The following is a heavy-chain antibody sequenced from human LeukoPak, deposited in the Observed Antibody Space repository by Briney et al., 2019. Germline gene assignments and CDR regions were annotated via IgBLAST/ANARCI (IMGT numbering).Heavy chain of an antibody. CDR1: GYSFTGYW. V-gene: IGHV5-51*01. J-gene: IGHJ3*02. D-gene: IGHD1-7*01. CDR3: ARHLELRPDAFDI. Sequence: GESLKISCKGSGYSFTGYWIGWVRQMPGKGLEWMGIIYPGDSDTRYSPSFQGQVTISADKSISTAYLQWSSLKASDTAMYYCARHLELRPDAFDIWGQGTMVTVSS. CDR2: IYPGDSDT.